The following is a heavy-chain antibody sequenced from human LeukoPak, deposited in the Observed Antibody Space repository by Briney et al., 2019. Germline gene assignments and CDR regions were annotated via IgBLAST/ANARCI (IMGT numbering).Heavy chain of an antibody. D-gene: IGHD3-10*01. CDR3: ASYGSGSYYRAFDH. J-gene: IGHJ4*02. V-gene: IGHV4-34*01. CDR1: GGSFSDYY. CDR2: VNHSGNT. Sequence: SETLSLTCAVYGGSFSDYYWSWVRQPPGKGLEWIGEVNHSGNTNYNPSLKSRVTISEDTSKNQFTLKLSSVTAADTAVYYCASYGSGSYYRAFDHWGQGTLVTVSS.